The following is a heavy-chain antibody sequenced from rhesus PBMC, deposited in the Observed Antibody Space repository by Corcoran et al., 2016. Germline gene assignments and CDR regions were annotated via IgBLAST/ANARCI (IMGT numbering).Heavy chain of an antibody. D-gene: IGHD5-24*01. CDR1: GSSFTSYW. CDR2: LGPVDSDT. J-gene: IGHJ5-2*02. V-gene: IGHV5-2*01. Sequence: EVQLEQSGAEVKRPGESLKISCKTSGSSFTSYWISWVRQMPGKGLECMRALGPVDSDTRYSPSFQGQVTISADKSISTAYLQWSSLKASDSATYYCAKEGYINSLDVWGRGVLVTVSS. CDR3: AKEGYINSLDV.